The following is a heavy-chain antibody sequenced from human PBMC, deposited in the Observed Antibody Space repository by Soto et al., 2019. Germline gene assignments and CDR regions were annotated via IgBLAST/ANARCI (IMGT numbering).Heavy chain of an antibody. CDR3: ARWYSHDFYDKDIYLP. V-gene: IGHV4-39*01. CDR1: GGSISIGTDY. J-gene: IGHJ4*02. CDR2: IHYSGST. Sequence: SETLSLTCDVSGGSISIGTDYWGWIRQPPGKGLEWIGNIHYSGSTNYNPSLKSRLSISVDTSKNQFSLKLSSVTAADTAMYYCARWYSHDFYDKDIYLPWGQGTQVTVSS. D-gene: IGHD2-15*01.